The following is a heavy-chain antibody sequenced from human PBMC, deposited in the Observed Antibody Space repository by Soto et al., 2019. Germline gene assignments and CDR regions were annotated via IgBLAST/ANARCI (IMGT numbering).Heavy chain of an antibody. CDR3: AKDPHCGGVCGGFGYYYYCMDV. J-gene: IGHJ6*02. CDR2: ISWNSGSI. Sequence: GGSLRLSCAASGFTFDDYAMHWVRQAPGKGLEWVSGISWNSGSIGYADSVKGRFTISRDNAKNSLYLQMNSLRAEDTALYYCAKDPHCGGVCGGFGYYYYCMDVLGQGTTVPVSS. D-gene: IGHD2-21*02. V-gene: IGHV3-9*01. CDR1: GFTFDDYA.